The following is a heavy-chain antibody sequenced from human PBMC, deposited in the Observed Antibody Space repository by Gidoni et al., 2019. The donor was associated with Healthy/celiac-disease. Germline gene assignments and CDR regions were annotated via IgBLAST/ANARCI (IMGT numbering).Heavy chain of an antibody. CDR3: ARHGSGWSPSNWFDP. D-gene: IGHD6-19*01. CDR1: GGSITSSSYY. Sequence: QLQLQESGPGLMKPSATLSLTCSVSGGSITSSSYYWGWIRQPPGKGLEWIGSIYYSGSTYYNPSLKSRVTISVDTSKNQFSLKLSSVTAADTAVYYCARHGSGWSPSNWFDPWGQGTLVTVSS. CDR2: IYYSGST. V-gene: IGHV4-39*01. J-gene: IGHJ5*02.